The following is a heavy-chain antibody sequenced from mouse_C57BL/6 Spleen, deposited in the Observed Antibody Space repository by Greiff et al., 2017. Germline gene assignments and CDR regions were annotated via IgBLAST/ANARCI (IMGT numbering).Heavy chain of an antibody. CDR3: ATGGYYGTY. CDR2: ISSGSSTI. V-gene: IGHV5-17*01. J-gene: IGHJ3*01. CDR1: GFTFSDYG. Sequence: DVMLVESGGGLVKPGGSLKLSCAASGFTFSDYGMHWVRQAPEKGLEWVAYISSGSSTIYYADTVKGRFTISRDNAKNTLFLQMTSLRSEDTAMYYCATGGYYGTYWGQGTLVTVSA. D-gene: IGHD1-1*01.